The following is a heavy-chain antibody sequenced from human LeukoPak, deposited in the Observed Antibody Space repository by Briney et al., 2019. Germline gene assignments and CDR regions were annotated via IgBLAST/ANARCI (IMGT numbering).Heavy chain of an antibody. D-gene: IGHD3-10*01. V-gene: IGHV4-61*08. CDR1: GGSVSNADYY. Sequence: KPSETLSLTCTVSGGSVSNADYYWSWIRHPPGKTLEWIGYIYHTGSNNYKYSLKSRVTISLDTSKNRFSLRLTSMTAADTAIYYCARVSLPYYGSGISGWFDSWGQGTLVTVSS. J-gene: IGHJ5*01. CDR2: IYHTGSN. CDR3: ARVSLPYYGSGISGWFDS.